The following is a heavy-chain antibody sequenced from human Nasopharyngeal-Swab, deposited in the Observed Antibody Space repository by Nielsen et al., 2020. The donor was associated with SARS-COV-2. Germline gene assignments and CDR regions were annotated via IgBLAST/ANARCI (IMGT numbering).Heavy chain of an antibody. CDR3: ASTAGAKGPNDAFDI. V-gene: IGHV3-33*01. CDR1: GFTFSSYG. CDR2: IWYYGSNK. Sequence: GESLKISCAASGFTFSSYGMHLVRQAPGKGLEWVAVIWYYGSNKYYADSVKGRFTISRDNSKNTLYLQMNSLRAEDTAVYYCASTAGAKGPNDAFDIWGQGTMDTVSS. D-gene: IGHD1-26*01. J-gene: IGHJ3*02.